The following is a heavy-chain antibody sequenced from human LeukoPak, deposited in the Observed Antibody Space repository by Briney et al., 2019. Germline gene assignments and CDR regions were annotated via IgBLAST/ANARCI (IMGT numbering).Heavy chain of an antibody. CDR1: GGSLSSYH. D-gene: IGHD3-9*01. Sequence: PSETLSLTCTVTGGSLSSYHWSWIRQPAGKELEWIGRIYTSGSTNYNPSLKSRVTMSVDTSKNQFSLKLSSVTAADTAVYYCAREGAYDILTGRGAFDIWGQGTMVTVSS. J-gene: IGHJ3*02. V-gene: IGHV4-4*07. CDR2: IYTSGST. CDR3: AREGAYDILTGRGAFDI.